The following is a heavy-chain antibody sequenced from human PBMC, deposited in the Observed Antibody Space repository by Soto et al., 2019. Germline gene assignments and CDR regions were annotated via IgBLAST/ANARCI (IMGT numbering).Heavy chain of an antibody. CDR1: GFTFKNYA. CDR3: ARKDVAFDY. CDR2: IYGSGGST. V-gene: IGHV3-23*01. D-gene: IGHD5-12*01. J-gene: IGHJ4*02. Sequence: PGGSLRLSCAASGFTFKNYAMTWVRQAPGKGLEWVSLIYGSGGSTDYADSVKGRFTISRDNSKNMLYVQMNGLRDEDTAVYYCARKDVAFDYWGQGIPVTVSS.